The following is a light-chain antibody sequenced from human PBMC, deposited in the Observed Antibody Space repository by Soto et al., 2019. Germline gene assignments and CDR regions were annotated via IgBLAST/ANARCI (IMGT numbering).Light chain of an antibody. CDR1: SSNIGAGTD. CDR2: GND. J-gene: IGLJ1*01. Sequence: QSVLTQPPSVSGAPGQRVTISCSGSSSNIGAGTDVHWYQQFPGTAPKLLIHGNDNRPSGVPDRFSGSKSGTSASVAITGLQAEDEADYYCQSYDSRLSTYVFGTGTKLTVL. CDR3: QSYDSRLSTYV. V-gene: IGLV1-40*01.